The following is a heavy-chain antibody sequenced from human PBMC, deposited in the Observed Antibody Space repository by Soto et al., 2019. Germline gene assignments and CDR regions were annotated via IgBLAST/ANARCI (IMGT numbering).Heavy chain of an antibody. CDR2: IIPIFRTA. V-gene: IGHV1-69*01. CDR1: GGTFSSYA. Sequence: QVQLVQSGAEVKKPGSSVKVSCKASGGTFSSYAISWVRQAPGQGLAWMGGIIPIFRTANYAQKFQGRVTITADESTSTAYMELSSLRSEDTAVYYCARDAYYDFWSGYREDYYYYGMDVWGQGTTVTVSS. D-gene: IGHD3-3*01. J-gene: IGHJ6*02. CDR3: ARDAYYDFWSGYREDYYYYGMDV.